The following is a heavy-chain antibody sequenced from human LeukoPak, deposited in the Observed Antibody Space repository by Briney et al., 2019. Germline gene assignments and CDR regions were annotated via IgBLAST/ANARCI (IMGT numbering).Heavy chain of an antibody. J-gene: IGHJ3*01. CDR3: ARRCSGAYCNPNDGFDV. D-gene: IGHD2-15*01. Sequence: SETLSLTCVVYGGSFRDYCWTWIRQPPGKGLEWIGEINHGGSTNYNPSLKSRVTMSVDTSKNQFSLRVSSVTVADTAMYYCARRCSGAYCNPNDGFDVWGHATMVTVSS. CDR1: GGSFRDYC. V-gene: IGHV4-34*01. CDR2: INHGGST.